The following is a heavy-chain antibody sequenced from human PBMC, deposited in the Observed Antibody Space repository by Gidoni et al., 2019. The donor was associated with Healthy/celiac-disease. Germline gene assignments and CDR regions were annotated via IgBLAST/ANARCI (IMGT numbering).Heavy chain of an antibody. CDR2: IRWHSGSI. Sequence: EVQLVEAGGGGVKPGRSRRPACAASGVTVDDYAMHWVRQAPGKGLEWVSGIRWHSGSIGYADSVTGRFTISRDNAKNSLYLQMNSLSAEDTALYYCAKDSSVTPSASEYFQHWGQGTLVTVSS. CDR3: AKDSSVTPSASEYFQH. CDR1: GVTVDDYA. V-gene: IGHV3-9*01. J-gene: IGHJ1*01. D-gene: IGHD3-16*02.